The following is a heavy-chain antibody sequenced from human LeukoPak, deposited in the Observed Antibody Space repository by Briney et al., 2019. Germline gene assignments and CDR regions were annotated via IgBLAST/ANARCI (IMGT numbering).Heavy chain of an antibody. D-gene: IGHD3-3*01. Sequence: GGSLRLSCAAAGFTFSSNAMSWVRQPPGKGLEWVSGISGSGGSTYYADSVKGRFTISRDKSKNTLYLQMNSLRVEDTAVYYCAKLESPYNYYGMDVWDQGTTVTVS. J-gene: IGHJ6*02. V-gene: IGHV3-23*01. CDR3: AKLESPYNYYGMDV. CDR2: ISGSGGST. CDR1: GFTFSSNA.